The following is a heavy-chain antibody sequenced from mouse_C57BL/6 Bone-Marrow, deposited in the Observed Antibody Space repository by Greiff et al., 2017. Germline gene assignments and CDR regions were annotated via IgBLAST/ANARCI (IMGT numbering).Heavy chain of an antibody. V-gene: IGHV1-50*01. J-gene: IGHJ4*01. Sequence: VQLQQPGAELVKPGASVKLSCKASGYTFTSYWMQWVKQRPGQGLEWIGEIDPSDSYTNYNQKFKGKATLTVDTSSSTAYMQLSSLTSEDSAVYYCAIWNPMDYWGQGTSVTVSS. D-gene: IGHD1-1*02. CDR2: IDPSDSYT. CDR3: AIWNPMDY. CDR1: GYTFTSYW.